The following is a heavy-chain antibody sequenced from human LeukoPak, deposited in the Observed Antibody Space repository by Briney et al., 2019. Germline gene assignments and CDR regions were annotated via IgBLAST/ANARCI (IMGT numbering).Heavy chain of an antibody. CDR1: GGSIRSYY. CDR2: IHYSGST. V-gene: IGHV4-59*01. CDR3: ARNYGSGSYYNQNWFDP. Sequence: SETLSLTCTVSGGSIRSYYWSWIRQPPGKGLEWIGHIHYSGSTNYNPSLKSRVTTSVDTSKNQFSLKLSSVTAADTAVYYCARNYGSGSYYNQNWFDPWGQGTLVTASS. D-gene: IGHD3-10*01. J-gene: IGHJ5*02.